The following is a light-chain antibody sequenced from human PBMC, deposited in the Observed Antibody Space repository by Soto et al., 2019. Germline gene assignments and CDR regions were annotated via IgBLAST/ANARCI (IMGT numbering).Light chain of an antibody. Sequence: RVSHSASTLSANIGNRDTITCRASQRISNWLAWYQQKPGKAPKLLIYDASSLERGVPSRFSGSGSGTEFTPTISSLQTDDVATYYCQEYNSYSRTFAQGTKV. CDR1: QRISNW. CDR2: DAS. CDR3: QEYNSYSRT. V-gene: IGKV1-5*01. J-gene: IGKJ1*01.